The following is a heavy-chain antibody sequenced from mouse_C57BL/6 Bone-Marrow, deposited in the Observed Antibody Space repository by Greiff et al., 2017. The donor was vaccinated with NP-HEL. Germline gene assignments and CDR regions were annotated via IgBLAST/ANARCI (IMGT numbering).Heavy chain of an antibody. CDR1: GYTFTSYL. Sequence: VQLQQPGAELVKPGASVKLSCKASGYTFTSYLMHWVKQRPGRGLEWIGRIDPNSGGTKYNEKFKSKATLTVDKPSSTAYMQLNSMTSEDSAVYYCARYYSGSSSFDDWVQGTTLTVSS. V-gene: IGHV1-72*01. J-gene: IGHJ2*01. CDR2: IDPNSGGT. CDR3: ARYYSGSSSFDD. D-gene: IGHD1-1*01.